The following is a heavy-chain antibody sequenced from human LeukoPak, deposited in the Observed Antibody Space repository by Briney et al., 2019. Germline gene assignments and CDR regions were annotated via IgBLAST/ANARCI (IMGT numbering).Heavy chain of an antibody. J-gene: IGHJ4*02. CDR3: AKDRAKHIVVVTAAVDY. CDR2: ISGSGGST. Sequence: PAGSLTLSCAASGFTFSSYAMSWVRQAPGKGLEWVAAISGSGGSTYYADPVKGPFSISQDNSKTTLSLQMNSLRAEDTAVYYCAKDRAKHIVVVTAAVDYWGQGPLVTVSS. CDR1: GFTFSSYA. D-gene: IGHD2-21*02. V-gene: IGHV3-23*01.